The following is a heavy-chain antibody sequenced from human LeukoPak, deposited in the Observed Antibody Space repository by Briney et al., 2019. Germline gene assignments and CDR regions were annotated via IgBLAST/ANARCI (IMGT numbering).Heavy chain of an antibody. CDR2: IYYSGST. J-gene: IGHJ4*02. V-gene: IGHV4-31*03. CDR3: ARIAGGYCSGGSCYLDY. D-gene: IGHD2-15*01. Sequence: PSETLSLTCSVSGGSISSGGYYWSWIRQHPGKGLEWIGYIYYSGSTYYNPSLKSRVTISVDTSKNQFSLKLSSVTAADTAVYYCARIAGGYCSGGSCYLDYWGQGTLVTVSS. CDR1: GGSISSGGYY.